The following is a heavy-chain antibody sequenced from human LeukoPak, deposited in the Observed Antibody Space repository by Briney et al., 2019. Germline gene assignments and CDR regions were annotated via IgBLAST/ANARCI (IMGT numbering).Heavy chain of an antibody. CDR2: ISWNSGSI. CDR3: AKDISGWYLADAFDI. J-gene: IGHJ3*02. Sequence: PGGSLRLSCAASGFTFDDYAMHWVRQAPGKGLEWVSGISWNSGSIGYADSVKGRFTISRDNAKNSLYLQMNSLRAEDTALYYCAKDISGWYLADAFDIWGQGTMVTVSS. CDR1: GFTFDDYA. V-gene: IGHV3-9*01. D-gene: IGHD6-19*01.